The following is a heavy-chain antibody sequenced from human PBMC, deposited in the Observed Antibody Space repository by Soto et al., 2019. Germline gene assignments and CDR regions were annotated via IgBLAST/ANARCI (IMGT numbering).Heavy chain of an antibody. CDR1: GYTFTSYG. Sequence: ASVKVSCKASGYTFTSYGISWVRQAPGQGLEWMGWISAYNGNTNYAQKLQGRVTMTTDTSTSTAYMELRSLRSDDTAVYYCASHSIATGSSGDLNAFDIWGQGTMVTVSS. CDR2: ISAYNGNT. V-gene: IGHV1-18*01. D-gene: IGHD3-22*01. J-gene: IGHJ3*02. CDR3: ASHSIATGSSGDLNAFDI.